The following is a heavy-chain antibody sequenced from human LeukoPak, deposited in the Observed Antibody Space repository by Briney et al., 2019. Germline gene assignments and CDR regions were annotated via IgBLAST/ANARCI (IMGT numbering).Heavy chain of an antibody. CDR3: ARDQHDDTTFDY. J-gene: IGHJ4*02. V-gene: IGHV1-46*01. D-gene: IGHD3-22*01. CDR2: INPSGGST. Sequence: ASVKVSCKASGYTFTSYYMHWVRQAPGQGLEWMGIINPSGGSTSYAQKFQGRVTMTRDMSTSTVYMELSSLRSEDTAVYYCARDQHDDTTFDYWGQGTLVTVSS. CDR1: GYTFTSYY.